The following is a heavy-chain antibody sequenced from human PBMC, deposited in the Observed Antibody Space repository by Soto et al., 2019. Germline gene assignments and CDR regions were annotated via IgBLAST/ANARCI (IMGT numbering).Heavy chain of an antibody. CDR2: IDPSDSYT. CDR3: ARSQYSSSLTGGMDV. J-gene: IGHJ6*02. V-gene: IGHV5-10-1*01. CDR1: GYSFTSYW. Sequence: GASQKISCKGSGYSFTSYWISWVRQMPGKGLEWMGRIDPSDSYTNYSPSFQGHVTISADKSISTAYLQWSSLKASDTAMYYCARSQYSSSLTGGMDVWGQGTTVTVSS. D-gene: IGHD6-13*01.